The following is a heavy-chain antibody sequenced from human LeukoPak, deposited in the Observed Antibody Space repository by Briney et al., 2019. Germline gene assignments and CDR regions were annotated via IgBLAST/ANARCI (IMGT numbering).Heavy chain of an antibody. CDR2: ISGSGAST. CDR1: GLTFSNYA. J-gene: IGHJ4*02. Sequence: PGGSLRLSCAASGLTFSNYAMTWVRQAPGKGPEWASDISGSGASTNYADSVKGRFTISRDNSKNTLYLQMSSLGAEDTARYYCAKDGSGNYRPYYYDYWGRGTLVTVSS. V-gene: IGHV3-23*01. CDR3: AKDGSGNYRPYYYDY. D-gene: IGHD3-10*01.